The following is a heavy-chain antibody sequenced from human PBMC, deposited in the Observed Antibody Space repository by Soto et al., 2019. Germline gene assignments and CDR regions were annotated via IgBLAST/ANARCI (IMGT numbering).Heavy chain of an antibody. J-gene: IGHJ4*02. V-gene: IGHV3-23*01. CDR1: GFPFSSYA. CDR2: ISHSGDIT. Sequence: EVQLLESGGNLIQPGGSLRLSCAASGFPFSSYAMNWVRQAPGKGLEWVSTISHSGDITYYADSVRGRFTISRDNSKNTLYLQMSSLRTEDTAVYYCAKEPLPPNTAHFGGSFDYWGQGTMVTVAS. D-gene: IGHD3-3*01. CDR3: AKEPLPPNTAHFGGSFDY.